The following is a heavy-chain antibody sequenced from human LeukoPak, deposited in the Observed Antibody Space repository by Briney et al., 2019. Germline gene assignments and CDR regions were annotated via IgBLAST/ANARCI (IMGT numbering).Heavy chain of an antibody. CDR1: GYTFTNYW. CDR3: ARRVDSGFSFDF. D-gene: IGHD3-22*01. Sequence: GESLKISCKGSGYTFTNYWIAWVRQMPGKGLEWMGITYAGDSDTRYSPSFQGQVTISADRSISTAYLQWSSLKASDTAMYYCARRVDSGFSFDFWGQGTLVTVSS. V-gene: IGHV5-51*01. J-gene: IGHJ4*02. CDR2: TYAGDSDT.